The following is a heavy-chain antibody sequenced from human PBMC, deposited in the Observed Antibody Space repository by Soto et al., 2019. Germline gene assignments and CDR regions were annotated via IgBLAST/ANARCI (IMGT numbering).Heavy chain of an antibody. D-gene: IGHD6-13*01. Sequence: GGSLRLSCAASGFPFYAYIVNWVRQAPGKGLEWVSSINPRGLTKFYADSVRGRFTISRDDASSSLFLQMNNLRAEDTSVYYCATWYGNHYFGLAVWGQGATVTVSS. CDR3: ATWYGNHYFGLAV. CDR1: GFPFYAYI. J-gene: IGHJ6*02. CDR2: INPRGLTK. V-gene: IGHV3-48*01.